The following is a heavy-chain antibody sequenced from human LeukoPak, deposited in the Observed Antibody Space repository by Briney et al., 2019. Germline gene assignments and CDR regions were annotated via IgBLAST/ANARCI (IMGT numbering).Heavy chain of an antibody. D-gene: IGHD2-21*02. V-gene: IGHV5-51*01. CDR2: VHPGDSDI. Sequence: GESLKISCKASGYSFSSYWIGWVRPMPGKGLEWMGIVHPGDSDIRYTPSFQGQVSISADKSTSTAFLHWSSLMASDTAMYYCATADLGDFAPEGWGQGTLVTVSS. CDR1: GYSFSSYW. J-gene: IGHJ4*02. CDR3: ATADLGDFAPEG.